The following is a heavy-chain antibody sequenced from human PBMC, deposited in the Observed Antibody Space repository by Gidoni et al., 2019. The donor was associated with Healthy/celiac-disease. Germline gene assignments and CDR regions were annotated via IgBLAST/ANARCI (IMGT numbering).Heavy chain of an antibody. J-gene: IGHJ4*02. V-gene: IGHV5-51*01. CDR3: ARHDGGYLVY. D-gene: IGHD3-22*01. CDR2: VYPGDSVT. CDR1: GYRVTGYW. Sequence: EVQLVQSGAEAKKPGESLKISCKGSGYRVTGYWIGRVRQMPGRGLGGMGIVYPGDSVTGYSPSFQGHVAISADTTISTPYLHCSDLKASDTAMYCCARHDGGYLVYWGQGTLVTVSS.